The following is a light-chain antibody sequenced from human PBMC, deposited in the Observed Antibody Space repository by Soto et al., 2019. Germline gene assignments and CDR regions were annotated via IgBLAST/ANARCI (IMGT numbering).Light chain of an antibody. J-gene: IGKJ4*01. Sequence: DIVMTQSPDSLAVSLGERATINCKSSQSVLNNSNNKNSLAWYQQKPGQPPKLLIYWASTRESGVPGRFSGSGSGTDFTLTITSLQAEDVGIYYCQHYDGLPFTFGGGTKVEIK. CDR2: WAS. V-gene: IGKV4-1*01. CDR3: QHYDGLPFT. CDR1: QSVLNNSNNKNS.